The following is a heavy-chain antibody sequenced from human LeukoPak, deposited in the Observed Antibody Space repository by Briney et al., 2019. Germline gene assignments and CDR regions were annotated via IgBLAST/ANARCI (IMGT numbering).Heavy chain of an antibody. CDR1: GFTVSSNY. V-gene: IGHV3-66*01. CDR3: AKTFCSGGTCYPYNYYYMDV. Sequence: GGSLRLSCAASGFTVSSNYMSWVRQAPGKGLEWVSVIYSGGSTYYADSVKGRFTISRDNSENTVYLQMNSLRPEDTAVYYCAKTFCSGGTCYPYNYYYMDVWGKGTAVTVSS. J-gene: IGHJ6*03. CDR2: IYSGGST. D-gene: IGHD2-15*01.